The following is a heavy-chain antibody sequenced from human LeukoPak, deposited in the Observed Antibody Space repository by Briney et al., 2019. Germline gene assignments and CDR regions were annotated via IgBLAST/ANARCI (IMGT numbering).Heavy chain of an antibody. CDR2: IIPIFGTA. CDR1: GGTFISYA. CDR3: AREQTAMVAKYYYGMDV. D-gene: IGHD5-18*01. Sequence: SVKVSCKASGGTFISYAISWVRQAPGQGLEWMGGIIPIFGTANYAQKFQGRVTITADESTSTAYMELSSLRSEDTAVYYCAREQTAMVAKYYYGMDVWGQGTTVTVSS. V-gene: IGHV1-69*13. J-gene: IGHJ6*02.